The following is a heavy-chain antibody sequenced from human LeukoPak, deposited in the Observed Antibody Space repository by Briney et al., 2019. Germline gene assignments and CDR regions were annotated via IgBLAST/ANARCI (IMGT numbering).Heavy chain of an antibody. J-gene: IGHJ4*02. V-gene: IGHV3-30*04. CDR3: ARVRLGVAYK. D-gene: IGHD3-3*01. CDR2: ISYDGSNK. CDR1: GFTFSSYA. Sequence: GGSLRLSCAASGFTFSSYAMHWVRQAPGKGLEWVAVISYDGSNKYYADSVKGRFTISRDNSKNTLYLQMNSLRAEDTAVYYCARVRLGVAYKWGQGTLVTVSS.